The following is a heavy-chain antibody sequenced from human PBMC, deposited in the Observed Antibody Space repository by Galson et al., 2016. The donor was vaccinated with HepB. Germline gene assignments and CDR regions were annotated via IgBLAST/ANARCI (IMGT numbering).Heavy chain of an antibody. CDR3: ARELVRSAFDL. CDR2: ISSRVSPI. Sequence: SLRLSCAASGFTFNNYAMSWVRQAPGKGLQWISYISSRVSPIYYADSVKGRFTISRDNAKNSVYLQMNNLRDEDTGVYYCARELVRSAFDLWGQGTMVTVSS. CDR1: GFTFNNYA. V-gene: IGHV3-48*02. J-gene: IGHJ3*01. D-gene: IGHD6-6*01.